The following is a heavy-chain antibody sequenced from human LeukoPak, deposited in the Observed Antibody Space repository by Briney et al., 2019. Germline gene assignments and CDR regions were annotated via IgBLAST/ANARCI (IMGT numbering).Heavy chain of an antibody. CDR2: INHSGST. Sequence: PSETLSLTCAVYGGSFSGYYWSWIRQPPGKGLEWIGEINHSGSTNYNPSLKSRVTISVDTSKNQFSLKLSSVTAADTAVYYCARGRIMITFGGVIAYYFDHWGQGTLVTVSS. J-gene: IGHJ4*02. D-gene: IGHD3-16*02. CDR3: ARGRIMITFGGVIAYYFDH. CDR1: GGSFSGYY. V-gene: IGHV4-34*01.